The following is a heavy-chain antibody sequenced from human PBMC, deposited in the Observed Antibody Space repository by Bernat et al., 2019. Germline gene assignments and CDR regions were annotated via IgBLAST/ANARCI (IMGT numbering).Heavy chain of an antibody. D-gene: IGHD3-10*01. CDR2: ISYDGSNK. CDR3: ARDYYGSGSYYPYDAFDI. Sequence: QVQLVESGGGLVKPGGSLRLSCAGSGFTFSSYAMHWVRQAPGKGLEWVAVISYDGSNKYYADSVKGRFTISRDNSKNTLYLQMNSLRAEDTAVYYCARDYYGSGSYYPYDAFDIWGQGTMVTVSS. V-gene: IGHV3-30-3*01. J-gene: IGHJ3*02. CDR1: GFTFSSYA.